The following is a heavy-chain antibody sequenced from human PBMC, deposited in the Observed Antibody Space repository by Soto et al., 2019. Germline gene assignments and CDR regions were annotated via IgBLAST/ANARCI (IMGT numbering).Heavy chain of an antibody. Sequence: SETLSLTCTVSGGSISSGDYYWSWIRQPPGKGLEWIGYIYYSGSTYYNPSLKSRVTISVDTSKNQFSLKLSSVTAADTAVYYCARDTSSPAYYYDSSGYWSYYYGMDVWGQGTTVTVYS. D-gene: IGHD3-22*01. V-gene: IGHV4-30-4*01. J-gene: IGHJ6*02. CDR1: GGSISSGDYY. CDR2: IYYSGST. CDR3: ARDTSSPAYYYDSSGYWSYYYGMDV.